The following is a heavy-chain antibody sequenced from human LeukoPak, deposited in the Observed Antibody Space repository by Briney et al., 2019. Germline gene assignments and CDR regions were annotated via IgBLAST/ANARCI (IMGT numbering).Heavy chain of an antibody. CDR1: GGSISSSSYY. Sequence: PSETLSLTCIVSGGSISSSSYYWGWIRQPPGKGLEWIGSIYYSGSTYYNPSLKSRVTISVDTSKNQFSLKLSSVTAADTAVYYCARDSSRGEDYMDVWGKGTTVTVSS. D-gene: IGHD2-2*01. J-gene: IGHJ6*03. CDR2: IYYSGST. V-gene: IGHV4-39*07. CDR3: ARDSSRGEDYMDV.